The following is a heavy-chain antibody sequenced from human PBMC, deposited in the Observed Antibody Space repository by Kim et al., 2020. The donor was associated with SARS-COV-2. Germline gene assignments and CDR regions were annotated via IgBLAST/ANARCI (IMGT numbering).Heavy chain of an antibody. D-gene: IGHD3-22*01. V-gene: IGHV4-34*01. J-gene: IGHJ4*02. CDR1: GGSFSGYY. CDR2: INHSGST. CDR3: ARGPESASSGSNDY. Sequence: SETLSLTCAVYGGSFSGYYWSWIRQPPGKGLEWIGEINHSGSTNYNPSLKSRVTISVDTSKSQFSLKLSSVTAADTAVYYCARGPESASSGSNDYWGQGTLVTVSS.